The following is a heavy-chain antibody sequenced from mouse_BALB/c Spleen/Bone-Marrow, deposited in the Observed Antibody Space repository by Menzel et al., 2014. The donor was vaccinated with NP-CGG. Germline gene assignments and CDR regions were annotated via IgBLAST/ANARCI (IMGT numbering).Heavy chain of an antibody. Sequence: QVQLQQSGSVLVRPGASVKLSCKASGCTFTNSWIHWAKQRPGQGFEWIGEIHPNSGNTNYNEKFKGKVTLTADISSSTAYVDLSSLTSEDSAVYYCARHHRYAYYFDYWGQGTTLTVSS. CDR3: ARHHRYAYYFDY. D-gene: IGHD2-14*01. J-gene: IGHJ2*01. CDR1: GCTFTNSW. V-gene: IGHV1S130*01. CDR2: IHPNSGNT.